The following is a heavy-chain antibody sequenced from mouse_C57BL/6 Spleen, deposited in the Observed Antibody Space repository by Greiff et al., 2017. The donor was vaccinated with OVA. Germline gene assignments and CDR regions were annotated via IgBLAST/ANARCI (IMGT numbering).Heavy chain of an antibody. CDR1: GYTFTSYW. D-gene: IGHD1-1*01. CDR2: IDPSDSET. J-gene: IGHJ4*01. CDR3: AREGIKAYYYAMDD. Sequence: QVQLQQPGAELVRPGSSVKLSCKASGYTFTSYWMHWVKQRPIQGLEWIGNIDPSDSETHYNQKFKDKATLTVDKSSSTAYMQLSSLTSEDSAVYYCAREGIKAYYYAMDDWGQGTSVTVSS. V-gene: IGHV1-52*01.